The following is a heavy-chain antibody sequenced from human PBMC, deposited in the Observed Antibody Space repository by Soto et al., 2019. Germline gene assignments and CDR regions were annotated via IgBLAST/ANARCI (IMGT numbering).Heavy chain of an antibody. V-gene: IGHV3-30*18. D-gene: IGHD1-26*01. CDR2: ISYDGSNK. J-gene: IGHJ4*02. CDR1: GGTXSSHG. Sequence: WGSLRVPCGVAGGTXSSHGGRRVIKAPGKGLEWVAVISYDGSNKYYADSVKGRFTISRDNSKNTLYLQMNSLRAEDTAVYYCAKEQSTTSFVDYWGQGTLVTVSS. CDR3: AKEQSTTSFVDY.